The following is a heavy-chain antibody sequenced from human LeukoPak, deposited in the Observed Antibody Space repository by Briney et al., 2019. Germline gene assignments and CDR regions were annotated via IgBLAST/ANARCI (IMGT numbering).Heavy chain of an antibody. CDR2: INPKNGTR. D-gene: IGHD1-26*01. Sequence: ASVKVSFKSSGYTFTGYYIVWMRQAPGQGLEWMGWINPKNGTRKYAQKSQGRVTLTRDTSIRTAYMEISRVTYDDTAIYFCARGVGSTAVLDHWGQGTLVTVSS. CDR3: ARGVGSTAVLDH. CDR1: GYTFTGYY. V-gene: IGHV1-2*02. J-gene: IGHJ4*02.